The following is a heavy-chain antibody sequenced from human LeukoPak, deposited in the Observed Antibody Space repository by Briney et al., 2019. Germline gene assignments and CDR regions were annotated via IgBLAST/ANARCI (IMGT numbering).Heavy chain of an antibody. D-gene: IGHD6-19*01. Sequence: GGSLRLSCAASGFTFSSYEMNWVRQAPGKGLEWVSYISSSGSTIYYADSVKGRFTISRDNAKNSLYLQMNSLRAEDTAVYYCARHPRGSGWYYFDYRGQGTLVTVSS. CDR2: ISSSGSTI. J-gene: IGHJ4*02. CDR1: GFTFSSYE. CDR3: ARHPRGSGWYYFDY. V-gene: IGHV3-48*03.